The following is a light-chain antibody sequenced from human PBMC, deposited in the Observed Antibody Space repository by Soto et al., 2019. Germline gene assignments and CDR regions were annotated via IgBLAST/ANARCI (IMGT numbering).Light chain of an antibody. CDR1: STDIGRYNY. CDR2: DVS. J-gene: IGLJ1*01. Sequence: QSVLTQPASVSGSPGQSITISCTGTSTDIGRYNYVSWYQQHPGKAPKLMIYDVSNRPSGVSNRFSGSKSGNTASLTISGLQAEDEADYYFSSYTSSSTYVFVTGTKVTVL. V-gene: IGLV2-14*01. CDR3: SSYTSSSTYV.